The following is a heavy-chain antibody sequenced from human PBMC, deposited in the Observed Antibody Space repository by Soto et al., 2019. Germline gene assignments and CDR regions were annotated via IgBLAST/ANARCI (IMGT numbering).Heavy chain of an antibody. CDR2: IYYSGST. CDR1: GGSISSSSYY. V-gene: IGHV4-39*01. CDR3: ARHLHYYGSGIEFDY. Sequence: QLQLQESGPGLVKPSETLSLTCTVSGGSISSSSYYWGWIRQPPGKGLEWIGSIYYSGSTYYNPSLKSRVTISVDTSKNQFSLKLSSVTAADTAVYYCARHLHYYGSGIEFDYWGQGTLVTVSS. D-gene: IGHD3-10*01. J-gene: IGHJ4*02.